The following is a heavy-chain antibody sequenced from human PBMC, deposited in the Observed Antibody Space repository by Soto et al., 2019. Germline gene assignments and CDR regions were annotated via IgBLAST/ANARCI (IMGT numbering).Heavy chain of an antibody. J-gene: IGHJ4*02. Sequence: QVQLVESGGGVVQPGRSLRLSCAASGFTFSSYGMQWVRQAPGKGLEWVAVIWYDGSNKYYADSVKGRFTISRDNSKNTLYLQMNSLRAEDTAVYYCARGFDYFDYWGQGTLVTVSS. D-gene: IGHD3-16*01. CDR3: ARGFDYFDY. CDR2: IWYDGSNK. V-gene: IGHV3-33*01. CDR1: GFTFSSYG.